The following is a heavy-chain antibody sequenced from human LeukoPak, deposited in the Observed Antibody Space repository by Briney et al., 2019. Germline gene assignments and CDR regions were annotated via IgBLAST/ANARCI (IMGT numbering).Heavy chain of an antibody. CDR2: INHSGSA. CDR3: ARGQGTATTH. V-gene: IGHV4-34*01. D-gene: IGHD4-17*01. J-gene: IGHJ4*02. Sequence: SETLSLTCTVSGGSFSGYYCTWIRQPPGKGMEWIGEINHSGSANYNPSLKSRVTISLDTSKNQFSLKLSSVTAADTAVYYCARGQGTATTHWGQGTLVTVSS. CDR1: GGSFSGYY.